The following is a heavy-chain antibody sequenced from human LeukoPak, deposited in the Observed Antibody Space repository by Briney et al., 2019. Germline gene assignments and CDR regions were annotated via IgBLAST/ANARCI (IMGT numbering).Heavy chain of an antibody. Sequence: SETLSLTCAVYGGSFSGYYWSWIRQPPGKGLEWIGKINHSGSTNYNPSLKSRVTISVDTSKNQFSLKLSSVTAADTAVYYCARGRRWLQAYYYMDVWGKGTTVTVSS. CDR3: ARGRRWLQAYYYMDV. D-gene: IGHD5-24*01. CDR1: GGSFSGYY. CDR2: INHSGST. J-gene: IGHJ6*03. V-gene: IGHV4-34*01.